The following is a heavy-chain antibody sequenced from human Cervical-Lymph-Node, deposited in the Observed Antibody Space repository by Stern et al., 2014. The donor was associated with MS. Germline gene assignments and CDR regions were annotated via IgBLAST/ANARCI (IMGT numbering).Heavy chain of an antibody. CDR1: GFSLNTPDVG. J-gene: IGHJ5*02. CDR2: IYWNDDV. Sequence: QITLKESGPTLVKPTQTLTLTCAFSGFSLNTPDVGVGWIRQPPGKALEWLGHIYWNDDVRYSPSLKTRLTLTKDTSKNQVIFTMTNMDPADTATYFCTYTAPPSGRHWNHWGQGSLVTVSA. D-gene: IGHD2-2*02. CDR3: TYTAPPSGRHWNH. V-gene: IGHV2-5*01.